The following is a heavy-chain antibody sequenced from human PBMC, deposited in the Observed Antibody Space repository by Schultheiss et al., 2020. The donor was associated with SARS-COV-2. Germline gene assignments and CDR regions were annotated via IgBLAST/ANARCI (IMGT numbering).Heavy chain of an antibody. J-gene: IGHJ4*02. Sequence: SETLSLTCAVYGGSFSGYYWSWIRQPPGKGLEWIGYIYYSGSTYYNPSLKSRVTISVDTSKNQFSLKLSSVTAADTAVYYCARERTDWGSFDYWGQGTLVTVSS. CDR2: IYYSGST. CDR3: ARERTDWGSFDY. V-gene: IGHV4-34*01. CDR1: GGSFSGYY. D-gene: IGHD7-27*01.